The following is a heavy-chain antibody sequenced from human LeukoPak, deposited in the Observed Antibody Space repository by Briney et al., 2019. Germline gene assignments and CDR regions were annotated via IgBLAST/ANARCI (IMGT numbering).Heavy chain of an antibody. Sequence: GGSLRLSCTASGFTFSNYWMSWVRQTPEKGLEWVANIKQDGSETVYVDSVKGRFTISRDNAQSSLYLQMNSLRAEDTAVYYCARSGLRYFDCPDYWGQGALVTVSS. CDR3: ARSGLRYFDCPDY. CDR2: IKQDGSET. J-gene: IGHJ4*02. CDR1: GFTFSNYW. V-gene: IGHV3-7*05. D-gene: IGHD3-9*01.